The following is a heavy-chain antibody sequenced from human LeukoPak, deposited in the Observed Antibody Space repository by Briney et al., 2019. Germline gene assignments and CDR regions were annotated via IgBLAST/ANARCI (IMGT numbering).Heavy chain of an antibody. Sequence: PSETLSLTCTVSGGSISSYYWSWIRQPPGKGLEWIGYIYYSGSTNYNPSLKSRVTISVDTSKNQFSLKLSSVTAADTAVYYCARGGYSYDLRLDYWGQGTLVTVSS. V-gene: IGHV4-59*01. CDR1: GGSISSYY. CDR2: IYYSGST. D-gene: IGHD5-18*01. J-gene: IGHJ4*02. CDR3: ARGGYSYDLRLDY.